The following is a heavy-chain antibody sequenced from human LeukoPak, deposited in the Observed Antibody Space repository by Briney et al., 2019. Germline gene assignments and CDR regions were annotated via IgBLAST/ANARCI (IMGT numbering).Heavy chain of an antibody. D-gene: IGHD1-26*01. J-gene: IGHJ3*02. CDR2: IYYSGST. V-gene: IGHV4-39*07. Sequence: SETLSLTCTVSGGSISSSSYYWGWIRQPPGKGLEWIGSIYYSGSTYYNPSLKSRVTISVDTSKNQFSLKLSSVTAADTAVYYCARVPPFIVGATSAFDIWGQGTMVTVSS. CDR3: ARVPPFIVGATSAFDI. CDR1: GGSISSSSYY.